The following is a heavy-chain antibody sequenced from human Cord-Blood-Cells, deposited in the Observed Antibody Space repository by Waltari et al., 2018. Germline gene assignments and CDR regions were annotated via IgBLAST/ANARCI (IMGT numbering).Heavy chain of an antibody. Sequence: QVQLQQWGAGLLKPSETLSLTCAVYGGSFSGYYWSWIRQPPGKGLEWIGEINHSGSTNYHPSLKSRVTISVDTSKNQFSLKLSSVTAADTAVYYCARGACSSTSCYYYYYYMDVWGKGTTVTVSS. V-gene: IGHV4-34*01. CDR1: GGSFSGYY. CDR3: ARGACSSTSCYYYYYYMDV. J-gene: IGHJ6*03. D-gene: IGHD2-2*01. CDR2: INHSGST.